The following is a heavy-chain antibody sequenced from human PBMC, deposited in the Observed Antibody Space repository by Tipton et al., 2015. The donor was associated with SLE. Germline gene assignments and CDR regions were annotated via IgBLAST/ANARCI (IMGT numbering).Heavy chain of an antibody. Sequence: TLSLTCTVSGGSISSSSYYWGWIRQPPGKGLEWIGSIYYSGSTYYNPSLKSRVTISVDTSKNQFSLKLSSVTAADTAVYYCARTPQWGYSSGYVDYWGQGTLVTVSS. CDR3: ARTPQWGYSSGYVDY. CDR1: GGSISSSSYY. CDR2: IYYSGST. D-gene: IGHD6-19*01. V-gene: IGHV4-39*07. J-gene: IGHJ4*02.